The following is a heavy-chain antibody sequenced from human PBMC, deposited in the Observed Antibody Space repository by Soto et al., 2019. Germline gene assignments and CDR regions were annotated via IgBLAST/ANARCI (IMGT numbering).Heavy chain of an antibody. D-gene: IGHD3-10*01. CDR1: GFSLSTSGVG. J-gene: IGHJ6*02. V-gene: IGHV2-5*02. CDR3: AHCPVWFGESGMDV. Sequence: QITLKESGPTLVKPTQTLTLTCTFSGFSLSTSGVGVGWIRQPPGKALEWLALIYWGDAKRYSPSLKSRLTITKDSTKNQVVLTMTNTDPVDTATYYCAHCPVWFGESGMDVWGQGTTVTVSS. CDR2: IYWGDAK.